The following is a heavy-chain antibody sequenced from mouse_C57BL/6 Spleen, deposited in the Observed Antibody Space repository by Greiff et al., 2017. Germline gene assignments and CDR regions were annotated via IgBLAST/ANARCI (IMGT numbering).Heavy chain of an antibody. D-gene: IGHD3-1*01. V-gene: IGHV8-12*01. Sequence: QVTLKESGPGILQSSQTLSLTCSFSGFSLSTSGMGVSWIRQPSGKGLEWLARSYWDDDKRYNPSLKSRLTIAKGTSRNQVFLKITSVHTADTATYYCARSLISFNLGLFAYWGQGTLVTVSA. CDR1: GFSLSTSGMG. CDR3: ARSLISFNLGLFAY. J-gene: IGHJ3*01. CDR2: SYWDDDK.